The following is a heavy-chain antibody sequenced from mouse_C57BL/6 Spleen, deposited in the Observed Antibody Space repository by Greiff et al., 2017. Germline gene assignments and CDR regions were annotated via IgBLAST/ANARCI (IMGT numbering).Heavy chain of an antibody. CDR2: IDPSDSYT. CDR1: GYTFTSYW. Sequence: VQLQQPGAELVMPGASVKLSCKASGYTFTSYWMHWVKQRPGQGLEWIGEIDPSDSYTNYNQKFKGKSTLTVDKSSSTAYMQLSSLTSEDSAVYYCAKTAQATYWYFDVWGTGTTVTVSS. V-gene: IGHV1-69*01. D-gene: IGHD3-2*02. J-gene: IGHJ1*03. CDR3: AKTAQATYWYFDV.